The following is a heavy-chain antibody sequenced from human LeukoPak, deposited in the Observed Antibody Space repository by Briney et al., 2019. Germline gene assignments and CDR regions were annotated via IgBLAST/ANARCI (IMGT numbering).Heavy chain of an antibody. V-gene: IGHV3-23*01. D-gene: IGHD6-19*01. CDR3: AKDTVNSGSSY. CDR2: ISGSGGST. CDR1: GFTFSSYA. Sequence: GGSLRLSCAASGFTFSSYAMSWVRQAPGKGLEWVSAISGSGGSTYYADSVKGRFTISRDNSKDTLYLQMNSLRAEDTAVYYCAKDTVNSGSSYWGQGTLVTVSS. J-gene: IGHJ4*02.